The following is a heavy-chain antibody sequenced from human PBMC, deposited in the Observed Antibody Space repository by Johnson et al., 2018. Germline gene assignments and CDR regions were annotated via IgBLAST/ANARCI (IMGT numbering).Heavy chain of an antibody. Sequence: QVQLQESGPGLVKPSETLSLTCTVSGGSISSNYWSWIRQPPGKGLQWIGYMYYTGSTNYHPSLKSRVTISRATSKKQFSLKLSSVTAADTAVYSCARDNNQRLGACDLWGQGTMGTVSS. J-gene: IGHJ3*01. V-gene: IGHV4-59*01. CDR3: ARDNNQRLGACDL. D-gene: IGHD1/OR15-1a*01. CDR1: GGSISSNY. CDR2: MYYTGST.